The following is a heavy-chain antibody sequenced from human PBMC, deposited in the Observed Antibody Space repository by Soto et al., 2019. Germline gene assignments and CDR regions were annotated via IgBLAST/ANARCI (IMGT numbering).Heavy chain of an antibody. J-gene: IGHJ6*02. D-gene: IGHD5-12*01. CDR1: GYSFTSQW. CDR2: IDPSDSYT. Sequence: PGESLKISCKVSGYSFTSQWISWVRQMPGKGLEWMGRIDPSDSYTNYSPSFQGHVTISADKSINTAYLQWSSLKASDSAMYYCARHGNGDGYNYYYYGMDVWGQGTTVTVFS. CDR3: ARHGNGDGYNYYYYGMDV. V-gene: IGHV5-10-1*01.